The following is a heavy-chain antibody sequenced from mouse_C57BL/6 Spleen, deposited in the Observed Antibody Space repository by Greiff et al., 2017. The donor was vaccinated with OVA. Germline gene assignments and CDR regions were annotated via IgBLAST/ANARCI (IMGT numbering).Heavy chain of an antibody. CDR3: ARDEGLPVYFDY. J-gene: IGHJ2*01. CDR2: IYPGDGDT. D-gene: IGHD2-4*01. Sequence: VQGVESGPELVKPGASVKISCKASGYAFSSSWMNWVKQRPGKGLEWIGRIYPGDGDTNYNGKFKGKATLTADKSSSTAYMQLSSLTSEDSAVYFCARDEGLPVYFDYWGQGTTLTVSS. V-gene: IGHV1-82*01. CDR1: GYAFSSSW.